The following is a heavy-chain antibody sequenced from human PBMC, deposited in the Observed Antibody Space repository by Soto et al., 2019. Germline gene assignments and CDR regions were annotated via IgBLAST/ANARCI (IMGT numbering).Heavy chain of an antibody. V-gene: IGHV3-7*01. Sequence: GGSLSLSCSASGFTFSSYWMSWVRQAPGKGLEWVANIKQDGSEKYYVDSVKGRFTISRDNAKNSLYLQMNSLRAEDTAVYYCARAPSKVPAAGTYIDYWGQGTLVSVSS. CDR2: IKQDGSEK. D-gene: IGHD6-13*01. CDR3: ARAPSKVPAAGTYIDY. J-gene: IGHJ4*02. CDR1: GFTFSSYW.